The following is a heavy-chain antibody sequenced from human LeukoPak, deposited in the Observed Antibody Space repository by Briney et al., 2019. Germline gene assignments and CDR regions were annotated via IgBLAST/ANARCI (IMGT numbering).Heavy chain of an antibody. CDR2: MNPNSGNT. Sequence: ASVKVSCKASGYTFTSYDINWVRQATGQGLEWMGWMNPNSGNTGYAQKFQGRVTMTRNTSISTAYMELSSLRSEDTAVYYCARGEMATIYTDYWGQGTLVTVSS. J-gene: IGHJ4*02. V-gene: IGHV1-8*01. CDR1: GYTFTSYD. CDR3: ARGEMATIYTDY. D-gene: IGHD5-24*01.